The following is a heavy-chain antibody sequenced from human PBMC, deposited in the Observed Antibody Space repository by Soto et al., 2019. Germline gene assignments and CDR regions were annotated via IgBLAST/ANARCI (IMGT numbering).Heavy chain of an antibody. J-gene: IGHJ4*02. CDR3: ARDWPIRGYSYGYKDY. CDR1: GGSISSGDYY. V-gene: IGHV4-30-4*01. CDR2: IYYSGST. D-gene: IGHD5-18*01. Sequence: SETLSLTCAVSGGSISSGDYYWSWIRQPPGKGLEWIGYIYYSGSTYYNPSLKSRVTISVDTSKNQFSLKLSSVTAADTAVYYCARDWPIRGYSYGYKDYWGQGTLVTVSS.